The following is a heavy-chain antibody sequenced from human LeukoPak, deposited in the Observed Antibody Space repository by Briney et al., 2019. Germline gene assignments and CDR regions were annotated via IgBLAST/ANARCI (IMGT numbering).Heavy chain of an antibody. CDR1: GGSISSSSYY. V-gene: IGHV4-39*07. CDR3: ARGVVAAPQTFDY. J-gene: IGHJ4*02. Sequence: SETLSLTCNVSGGSISSSSYYWGWIRQPPGKGLEWIGSIYFSGRTYYNMSLKSRVTISIDTSKNQFSLKVNSVTAADTAVYYCARGVVAAPQTFDYWGQGTLVTVSS. D-gene: IGHD2-15*01. CDR2: IYFSGRT.